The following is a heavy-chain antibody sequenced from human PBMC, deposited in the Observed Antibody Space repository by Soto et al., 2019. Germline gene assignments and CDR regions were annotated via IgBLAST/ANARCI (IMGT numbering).Heavy chain of an antibody. D-gene: IGHD3-10*01. CDR3: ARNRIRVWFGELSYFDP. CDR2: INHSGRT. V-gene: IGHV4-34*01. J-gene: IGHJ5*02. CDR1: RGSFGGFY. Sequence: SQTLCVRRAVERGSFGGFYGSCISQPPRKWLEWIGEINHSGRTNYNPPLKSRVTISVDTSKNQFSLKLSSVPAADTAVYYCARNRIRVWFGELSYFDPWGQGTLVTVSS.